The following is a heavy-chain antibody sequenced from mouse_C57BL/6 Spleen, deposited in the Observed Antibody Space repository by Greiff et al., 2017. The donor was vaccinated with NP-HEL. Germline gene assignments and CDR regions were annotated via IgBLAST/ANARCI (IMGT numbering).Heavy chain of an antibody. V-gene: IGHV1-66*01. CDR1: GYSFTSYY. CDR2: IYPGSGNT. CDR3: ARHYGSSYEFAY. D-gene: IGHD1-1*01. J-gene: IGHJ3*01. Sequence: VQLQQSGPELVKPGASVKISCKASGYSFTSYYIHWVKQRPGQGLEWIGWIYPGSGNTKYNEKFKGKATLTADTSSSTAYMQLSSLTSEDSAVYYCARHYGSSYEFAYWGQGTLVTVSA.